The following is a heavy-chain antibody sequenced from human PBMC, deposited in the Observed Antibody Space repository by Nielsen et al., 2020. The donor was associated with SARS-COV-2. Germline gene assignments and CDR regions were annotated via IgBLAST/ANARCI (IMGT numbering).Heavy chain of an antibody. CDR3: ARAYGGNHDY. Sequence: SETLSLTCAVYGGSFSGYYWSWIRQPPGKGLEWIGEINHSGSTNYNPSLKSRVTISVDTSKNQFSLKLSSVTAADTAVYYCARAYGGNHDYWGQGTLVTVSS. V-gene: IGHV4-34*01. CDR1: GGSFSGYY. D-gene: IGHD4-23*01. J-gene: IGHJ4*02. CDR2: INHSGST.